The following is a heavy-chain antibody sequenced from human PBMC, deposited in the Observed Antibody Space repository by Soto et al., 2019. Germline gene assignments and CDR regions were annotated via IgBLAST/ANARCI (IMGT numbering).Heavy chain of an antibody. CDR1: GGSISSSSYY. J-gene: IGHJ4*02. CDR2: IYYSGST. Sequence: QLQLQESGPGLVKPSETLSLTCTVSGGSISSSSYYWGWIRQPPGKGLEWIGSIYYSGSTYYNPSLKSRVTISVDTSKNQFSLKLSSVTAADTAVYYCARLHYVWGSYRPKYYFDYWGQGTLVTVSS. V-gene: IGHV4-39*01. CDR3: ARLHYVWGSYRPKYYFDY. D-gene: IGHD3-16*02.